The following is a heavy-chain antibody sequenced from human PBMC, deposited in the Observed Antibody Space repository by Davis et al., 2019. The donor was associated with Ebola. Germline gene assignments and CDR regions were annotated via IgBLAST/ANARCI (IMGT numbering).Heavy chain of an antibody. CDR1: GGSFSGYY. D-gene: IGHD6-19*01. Sequence: PSETLSLTCAVYGGSFSGYYWSWIRQPPGKGLEWVAVIWYDGSNKYYADSVKGRFTISRDNSKNTLYLQMNSLRAEDTAVYYCARDVFGYSSGWYSSSVDYWGQGTLVTVSS. CDR2: IWYDGSNK. V-gene: IGHV3-33*08. CDR3: ARDVFGYSSGWYSSSVDY. J-gene: IGHJ4*02.